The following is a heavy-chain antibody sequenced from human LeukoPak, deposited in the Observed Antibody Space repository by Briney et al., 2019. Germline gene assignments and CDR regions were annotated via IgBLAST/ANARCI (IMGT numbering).Heavy chain of an antibody. D-gene: IGHD1-26*01. CDR1: GFTFSNYA. J-gene: IGHJ3*02. Sequence: GGSLRLSCAASGFTFSNYAMHWVRQAPGKGLEWVAVISYDDGRHKYYTDSVKGRFTISRDNSKNTLYLQMNSLRTEDSALYYCARGLNSGRNWDDAFDIWGQGTMVTVSS. V-gene: IGHV3-30*04. CDR2: ISYDDGRHK. CDR3: ARGLNSGRNWDDAFDI.